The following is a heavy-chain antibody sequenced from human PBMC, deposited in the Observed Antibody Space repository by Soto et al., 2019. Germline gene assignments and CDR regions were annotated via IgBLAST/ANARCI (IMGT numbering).Heavy chain of an antibody. CDR2: ISGSGGST. D-gene: IGHD3-16*02. CDR1: GFTFSSYA. V-gene: IGHV3-23*01. CDR3: ANSVPPPWGSYRDY. J-gene: IGHJ4*02. Sequence: EVQLLESGGGLVQPGGSLRLSCAASGFTFSSYAMSWVRQAPGKGLEWVSAISGSGGSTYYADSVKGRFTISRDNSKNPLYLQMNSLRAEDTAVYYCANSVPPPWGSYRDYWGQGTLVTVSS.